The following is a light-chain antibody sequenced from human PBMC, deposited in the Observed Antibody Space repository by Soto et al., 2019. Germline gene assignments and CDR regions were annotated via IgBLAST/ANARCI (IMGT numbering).Light chain of an antibody. J-gene: IGKJ1*01. V-gene: IGKV3-15*01. CDR2: GAS. CDR3: KQYNNWPA. CDR1: QSVSSN. Sequence: ITQSPTTLSVAPGERATLSSRASQSVSSNLAWYQQKPGQAPRLLIYGASTRATGIPARFSGSGSGTEFTLTISSLQSEDFAVYYCKQYNNWPAFGQGTKV.